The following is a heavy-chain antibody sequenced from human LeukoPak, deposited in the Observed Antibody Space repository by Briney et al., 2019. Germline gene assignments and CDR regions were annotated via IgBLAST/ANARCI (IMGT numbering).Heavy chain of an antibody. CDR2: MNPNSGNT. Sequence: GASVKVSCKASGYTFTSYDINWVRQATGQGLEWMGWMNPNSGNTGYAQKFQGRVTMTRNTSISTAYMELSSLRSEDTAVYYCARGRVEAGGYYYYYMDVWGKGTTVTISS. CDR1: GYTFTSYD. CDR3: ARGRVEAGGYYYYYMDV. V-gene: IGHV1-8*01. J-gene: IGHJ6*03. D-gene: IGHD2-15*01.